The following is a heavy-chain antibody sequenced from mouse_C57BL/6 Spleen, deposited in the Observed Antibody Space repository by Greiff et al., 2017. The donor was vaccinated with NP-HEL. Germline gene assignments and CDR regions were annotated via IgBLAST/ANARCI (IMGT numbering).Heavy chain of an antibody. J-gene: IGHJ2*01. CDR2: IDPSDSYT. V-gene: IGHV1-69*01. CDR3: ARGAGPPYFDY. CDR1: GYTFTSYW. Sequence: QVQLQQSGAELVMPGASVKLSCKASGYTFTSYWMHWVKQRPGQGLEWIGEIDPSDSYTNYNQKFKGKSTLTVDKSSSTAYMQLSSLTSEDSAVYYCARGAGPPYFDYWGQGTTLTVSS.